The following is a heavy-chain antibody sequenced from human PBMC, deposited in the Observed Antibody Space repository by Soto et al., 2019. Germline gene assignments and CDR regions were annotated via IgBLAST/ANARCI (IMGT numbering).Heavy chain of an antibody. CDR3: AIRRGYSGYDSAFDV. J-gene: IGHJ3*01. V-gene: IGHV3-53*01. CDR2: LYSVGRT. D-gene: IGHD5-12*01. Sequence: EVQLVESGGGLIQPGGSLRLSCAASGFNVSSTHMSWVRQAPGKGLEWVSLLYSVGRTYYADSVKGRFTISRDNSKNTLYLQMNSLRAEDTAVYYCAIRRGYSGYDSAFDVWGQGTMVTVSS. CDR1: GFNVSSTH.